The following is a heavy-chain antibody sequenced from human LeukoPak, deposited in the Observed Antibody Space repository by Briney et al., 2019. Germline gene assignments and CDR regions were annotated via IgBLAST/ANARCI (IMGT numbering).Heavy chain of an antibody. D-gene: IGHD2-2*01. J-gene: IGHJ6*03. V-gene: IGHV4-39*07. CDR3: ARGLDCSSTSCYADYYYYYMDV. Sequence: PSETLSLTCTVSGGSISSSSYYWGWIRQPPGKGLEWIGNIYYSGSTYYNPSLESRVTMSLDTSKNQFSLKLSSVTAADTAVYYCARGLDCSSTSCYADYYYYYMDVWGKGTTVTVSS. CDR1: GGSISSSSYY. CDR2: IYYSGST.